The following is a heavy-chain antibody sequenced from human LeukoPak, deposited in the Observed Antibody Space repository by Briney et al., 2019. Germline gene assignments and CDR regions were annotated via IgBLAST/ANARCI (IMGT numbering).Heavy chain of an antibody. V-gene: IGHV3-74*01. CDR1: GFTFSNYW. J-gene: IGHJ6*03. Sequence: GGSLRLSCAASGFTFSNYWMHWVRQAPGKWLVWVSRINSDGSSTIYADSVKGRFTISRDNAKNTLYLQMNSLRAEDTAVYYCARVSSGSYFGYYYYYMDVWGKGTTVTVSS. CDR3: ARVSSGSYFGYYYYYMDV. CDR2: INSDGSST. D-gene: IGHD1-26*01.